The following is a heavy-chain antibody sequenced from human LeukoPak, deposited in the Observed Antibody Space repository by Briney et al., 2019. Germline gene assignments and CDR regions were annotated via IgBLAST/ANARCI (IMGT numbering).Heavy chain of an antibody. J-gene: IGHJ3*02. CDR3: ARHLGWCNNTSGCDDESDAFDI. Sequence: GESLKISCKGSGYTSNTYWIGWVRQRPGKGLEWMGIIYPGDSDTRYSPSFQGQVTISVDKSISTAFLQWSSLKASDTAVYYCARHLGWCNNTSGCDDESDAFDIWGQGTMVTVSS. CDR1: GYTSNTYW. V-gene: IGHV5-51*01. D-gene: IGHD2-2*01. CDR2: IYPGDSDT.